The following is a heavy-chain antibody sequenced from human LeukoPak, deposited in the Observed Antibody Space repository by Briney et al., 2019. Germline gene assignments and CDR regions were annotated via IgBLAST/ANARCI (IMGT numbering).Heavy chain of an antibody. CDR3: ARDSKWDYDSHFDY. J-gene: IGHJ4*02. CDR1: GGTFSSYA. V-gene: IGHV1-18*01. CDR2: ISAYNGNT. Sequence: ASVKVSCKASGGTFSSYAISWVRQAPGQGLEWMGWISAYNGNTNYAQKLQGRVTMTTDTSTSTAYMELRSLRSDDTAVYYCARDSKWDYDSHFDYWGQGTLVTVSS. D-gene: IGHD3-22*01.